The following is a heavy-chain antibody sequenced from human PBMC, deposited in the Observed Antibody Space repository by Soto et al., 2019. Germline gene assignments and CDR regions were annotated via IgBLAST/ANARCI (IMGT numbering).Heavy chain of an antibody. Sequence: SQTLSLTCAISGDSVSSNSAAWNWIRQSPSRGLEWLGRTYYRSKWYNDYAVSVKSRITINPDTSKNQFSLQLNSVTPEDTAVYYCARVLADSIAARPGEGVWSDPWGQGTLVTVSS. V-gene: IGHV6-1*01. D-gene: IGHD6-6*01. CDR3: ARVLADSIAARPGEGVWSDP. J-gene: IGHJ5*02. CDR2: TYYRSKWYN. CDR1: GDSVSSNSAA.